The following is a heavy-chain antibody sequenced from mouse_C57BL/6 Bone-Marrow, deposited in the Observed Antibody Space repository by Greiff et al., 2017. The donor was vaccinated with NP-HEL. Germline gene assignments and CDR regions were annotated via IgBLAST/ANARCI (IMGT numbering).Heavy chain of an antibody. CDR3: ARWGSRGYAMDY. V-gene: IGHV1-81*01. CDR2: IYPRSGNT. CDR1: GYTFTSYG. J-gene: IGHJ4*01. Sequence: VQLQQSGAELARPGASVKLSCKASGYTFTSYGISWVKQRTGQGLEWIGEIYPRSGNTYYIEKFKGKATLTADKSSSTAYMELRSLTSEDSAVYFCARWGSRGYAMDYWGQGTSVTVSS.